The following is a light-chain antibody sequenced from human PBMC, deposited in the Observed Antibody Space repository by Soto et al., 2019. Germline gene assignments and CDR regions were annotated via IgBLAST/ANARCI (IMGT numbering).Light chain of an antibody. J-gene: IGLJ1*01. CDR3: CSYAGSYTLYV. Sequence: QSALTQPRSVSGSPGQSVTISCTGTSSDVGGYNYVSWYQQHPGKAPKLMLYDVSKRPSGVPDRFSGSKSGNTASLTISGLQAEDEADYYCCSYAGSYTLYVFGTGTK. CDR1: SSDVGGYNY. CDR2: DVS. V-gene: IGLV2-11*01.